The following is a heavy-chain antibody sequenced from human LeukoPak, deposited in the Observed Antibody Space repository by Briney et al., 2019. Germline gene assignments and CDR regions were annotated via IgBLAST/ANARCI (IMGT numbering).Heavy chain of an antibody. CDR1: GFTFSNYG. CDR3: ARDCQYCSNTNSRCC. J-gene: IGHJ4*02. Sequence: PGGSLRLSCAASGFTFSNYGMSWVGQAPGKGVEWVASIKQDGSEKFYVDSVKGRFTISRDNAKNSLYLQMHSLRPEDTAVYYCARDCQYCSNTNSRCCWGQGTLVTVSS. D-gene: IGHD2-15*01. V-gene: IGHV3-7*01. CDR2: IKQDGSEK.